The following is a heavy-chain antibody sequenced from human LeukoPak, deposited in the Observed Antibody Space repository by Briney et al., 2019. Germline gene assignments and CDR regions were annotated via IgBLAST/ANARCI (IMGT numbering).Heavy chain of an antibody. J-gene: IGHJ2*01. CDR3: ARGESIPWEPLGWYFDL. CDR2: IIPIFGTA. V-gene: IGHV1-69*13. CDR1: GGTFSNSA. Sequence: ASVKVSCKASGGTFSNSAFSWVRQAPGQGLEWMGGIIPIFGTANYAQKFQGRVTITADESTSTAYMELSSLRSEDTAVYYCARGESIPWEPLGWYFDLWGRGTLVTVSS. D-gene: IGHD1-26*01.